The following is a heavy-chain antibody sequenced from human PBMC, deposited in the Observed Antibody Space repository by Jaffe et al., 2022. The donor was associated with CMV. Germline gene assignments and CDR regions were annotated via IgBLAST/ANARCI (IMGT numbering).Heavy chain of an antibody. D-gene: IGHD4-17*01. CDR1: GFTFSSYW. J-gene: IGHJ4*02. V-gene: IGHV3-7*01. CDR3: ARASDLHDYGDYADY. Sequence: EVQLVESGGGLVQPGGSLRLSCAASGFTFSSYWMSWVRQAPGKGLEWVANIKQDGSEKYYVDSVKGRFTISRDNAKNSLYLQMNSLRAEDTAVYYCARASDLHDYGDYADYWGQGTLVTVSS. CDR2: IKQDGSEK.